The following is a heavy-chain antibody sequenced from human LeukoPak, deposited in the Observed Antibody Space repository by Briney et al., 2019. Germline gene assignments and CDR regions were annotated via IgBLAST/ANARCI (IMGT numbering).Heavy chain of an antibody. Sequence: SVKVSCKASGGTFSSYTISWVRQAPGQGLEWMGRIIPILGIANYAQKFQDRVTITADKSTSTAYMELSSLRSEDTAVYYRARGVVITSNDAFDIWGQGTMVTVCS. CDR1: GGTFSSYT. V-gene: IGHV1-69*02. J-gene: IGHJ3*02. CDR2: IIPILGIA. D-gene: IGHD3-22*01. CDR3: ARGVVITSNDAFDI.